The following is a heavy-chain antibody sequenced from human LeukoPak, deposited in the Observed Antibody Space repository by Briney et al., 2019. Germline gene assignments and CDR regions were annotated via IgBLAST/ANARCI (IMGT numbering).Heavy chain of an antibody. CDR2: IYYSGST. CDR3: ARLETTWADY. V-gene: IGHV4-59*08. J-gene: IGHJ4*02. Sequence: PSETLSLTCTVSGGSISSYYWSWIRQPPGKGLEWIGYIYYSGSTNYNPSLKSRVTISVDTSKNQFSLKLSSVTAADTAVYYCARLETTWADYWGQGTLVTVSS. CDR1: GGSISSYY. D-gene: IGHD7-27*01.